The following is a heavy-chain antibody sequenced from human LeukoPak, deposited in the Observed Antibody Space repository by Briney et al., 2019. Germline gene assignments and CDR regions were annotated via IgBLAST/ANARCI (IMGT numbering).Heavy chain of an antibody. CDR1: GYSINSGYY. CDR3: ARDRKEQWLVLLYYFDY. V-gene: IGHV4-38-2*02. CDR2: IYHSGST. J-gene: IGHJ4*02. D-gene: IGHD6-19*01. Sequence: SETLSLTCTVSGYSINSGYYWGWIRQPPGKGLEWIGSIYHSGSTYYNPSLKSRVTISVDTSKNQFSLKLSSVTAADTAVYYCARDRKEQWLVLLYYFDYWGQGTLVTVSS.